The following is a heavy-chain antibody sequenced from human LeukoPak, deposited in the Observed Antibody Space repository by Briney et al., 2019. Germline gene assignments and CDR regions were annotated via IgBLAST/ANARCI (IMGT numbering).Heavy chain of an antibody. D-gene: IGHD3-10*01. CDR3: ARDWGWFGESDAFDI. J-gene: IGHJ3*02. CDR1: GYTFTDYY. Sequence: ASVKVSCKASGYTFTDYYFHWVRQAPGQGLEWMGWINPNSGGTNYAQKFQGRVTMTRDTSITTAYMELNRLRSDDTAVYYCARDWGWFGESDAFDIWGQGTLVTVCS. CDR2: INPNSGGT. V-gene: IGHV1-2*02.